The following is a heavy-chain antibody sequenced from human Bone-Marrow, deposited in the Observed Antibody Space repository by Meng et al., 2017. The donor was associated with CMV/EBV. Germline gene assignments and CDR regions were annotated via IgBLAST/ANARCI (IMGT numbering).Heavy chain of an antibody. CDR1: GGSISSYY. CDR3: AKDGDFWSGYPRGMDV. D-gene: IGHD3-3*01. J-gene: IGHJ6*02. V-gene: IGHV4-59*01. CDR2: IYYSGST. Sequence: SETLSLTCTVSGGSISSYYWSWIRQPPGKGLEWIGYIYYSGSTNYNPSLKSRVTISVDTSKNQFSLKLSSVTAADTAVYYCAKDGDFWSGYPRGMDVWGQGTTVTVSS.